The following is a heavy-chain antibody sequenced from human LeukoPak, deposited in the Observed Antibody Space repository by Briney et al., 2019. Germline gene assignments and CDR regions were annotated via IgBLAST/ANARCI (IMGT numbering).Heavy chain of an antibody. J-gene: IGHJ6*03. CDR2: IYHSGST. Sequence: SETLSLTCTVSGYSISSGYYWGWMRQPPGKGLEWIGSIYHSGSTYYNPSLKSRVTISVDTSKNQFSLKLSSVTAADTAVYYCARVGSGSYLNYYYYMDVWGKGTTVTVSS. V-gene: IGHV4-38-2*02. CDR3: ARVGSGSYLNYYYYMDV. D-gene: IGHD1-26*01. CDR1: GYSISSGYY.